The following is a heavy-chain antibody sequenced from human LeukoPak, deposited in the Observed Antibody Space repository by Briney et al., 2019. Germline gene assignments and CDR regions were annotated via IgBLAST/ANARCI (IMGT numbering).Heavy chain of an antibody. Sequence: PGRSLRLSCAASGFTFDDYAMHWVRQAPGKGLEWVSGISWNSGSIGYADSVKGRFTISRDNAKNSLYLQMNSLRAEDTALYYCARDRAPEAFDIWGQGAMVTVAS. V-gene: IGHV3-9*01. D-gene: IGHD1-14*01. CDR1: GFTFDDYA. CDR3: ARDRAPEAFDI. CDR2: ISWNSGSI. J-gene: IGHJ3*02.